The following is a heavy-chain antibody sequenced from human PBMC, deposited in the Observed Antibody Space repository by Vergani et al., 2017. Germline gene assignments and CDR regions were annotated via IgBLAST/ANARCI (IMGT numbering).Heavy chain of an antibody. CDR1: GFTFSSYA. CDR2: ISSDGRNK. CDR3: ARDYGGNGYFDY. D-gene: IGHD4-23*01. J-gene: IGHJ4*02. V-gene: IGHV3-30*04. Sequence: QVQLVESGGGVVQPGRSLRLPCAASGFTFSSYAMHWVRQAPGKGLEWVAVISSDGRNKYYADSVKGRFTISRDNSKNTLYLQMNSLRTEDTAVYYCARDYGGNGYFDYWGQGTLVTVSS.